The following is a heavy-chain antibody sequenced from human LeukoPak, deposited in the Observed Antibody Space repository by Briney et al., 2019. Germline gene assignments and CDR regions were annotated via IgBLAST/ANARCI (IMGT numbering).Heavy chain of an antibody. J-gene: IGHJ4*02. CDR3: ARGGSRSYTSSTLDY. D-gene: IGHD6-6*01. Sequence: SETLSLTCTVSGGSISSYYWSWIRQPPGKGLEWIGYIYYSGGTNYNPSLKSRVTISVDTSKNQFSLKVSSVTAADTAMYYCARGGSRSYTSSTLDYWGQGTLVTVSS. V-gene: IGHV4-59*01. CDR1: GGSISSYY. CDR2: IYYSGGT.